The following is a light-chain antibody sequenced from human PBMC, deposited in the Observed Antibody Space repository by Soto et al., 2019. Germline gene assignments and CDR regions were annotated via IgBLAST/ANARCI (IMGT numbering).Light chain of an antibody. J-gene: IGLJ1*01. Sequence: QSALTQPASVSGSPGQSITIACTGTSSDVGGYNYVSWYQQQSGKAHKLMIHEVSNRPSGVSNRFSGSKSGNTASLTISGLQAEDEADYYCSSYTSSRAYVFGIGTKLTVL. V-gene: IGLV2-14*01. CDR2: EVS. CDR1: SSDVGGYNY. CDR3: SSYTSSRAYV.